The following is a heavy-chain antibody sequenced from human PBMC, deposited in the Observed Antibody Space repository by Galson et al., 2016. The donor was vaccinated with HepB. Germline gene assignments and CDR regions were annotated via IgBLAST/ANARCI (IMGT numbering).Heavy chain of an antibody. CDR3: AIDLVRGIIDY. Sequence: SVKVSCKVSGYSLTETSLYWVRQAPGKGLEWMGGFDPEDGETIYAQKFQDRVTMSEDTATNTAYMELSSLRSEDTAVYYCAIDLVRGIIDYWGQGSLVTVSS. CDR1: GYSLTETS. V-gene: IGHV1-24*01. CDR2: FDPEDGET. D-gene: IGHD3-10*01. J-gene: IGHJ4*02.